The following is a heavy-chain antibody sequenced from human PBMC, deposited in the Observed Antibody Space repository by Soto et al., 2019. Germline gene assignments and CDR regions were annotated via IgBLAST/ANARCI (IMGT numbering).Heavy chain of an antibody. J-gene: IGHJ4*02. D-gene: IGHD2-21*02. V-gene: IGHV4-59*02. CDR2: IFYSGST. Sequence: SETLSLTCTVSGGSVNSYYWSWIRQPPGKGLEWIGYIFYSGSTKSNPSLKSRVTMSVDMSKNQFSLGLTSVTAADTAVYYCARVFPSYCGGDCSYFDSWGQGTLVTVSS. CDR3: ARVFPSYCGGDCSYFDS. CDR1: GGSVNSYY.